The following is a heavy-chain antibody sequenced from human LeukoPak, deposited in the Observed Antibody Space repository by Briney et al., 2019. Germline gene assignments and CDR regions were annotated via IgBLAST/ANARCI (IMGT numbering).Heavy chain of an antibody. J-gene: IGHJ5*02. Sequence: PSETLSLTCAVYSGSFSGYYWSWIRQPPGKGLEWIGEINHSGSTNYNPSLKSRVTISVDTSKNQFSLKLSSVTAADTAVYYCARGRLRGPRWFDPWGQGTLVTVSS. V-gene: IGHV4-34*01. D-gene: IGHD6-25*01. CDR1: SGSFSGYY. CDR3: ARGRLRGPRWFDP. CDR2: INHSGST.